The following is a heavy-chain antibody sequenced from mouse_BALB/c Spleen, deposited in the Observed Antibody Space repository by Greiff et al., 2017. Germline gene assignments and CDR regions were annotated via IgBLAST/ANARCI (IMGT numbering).Heavy chain of an antibody. Sequence: QVQLQQPGAELVKPGASVKLSCKASGYTFTSYYMYWVKQRPGQGLEWIGGINPSNGGTNFNEKFKSKATLTVDKSSSTAYMQLSSQTSEDSAVYYCTRWGGYDPAYWGQGTLVTVSA. CDR3: TRWGGYDPAY. J-gene: IGHJ3*01. CDR1: GYTFTSYY. V-gene: IGHV1S81*02. CDR2: INPSNGGT. D-gene: IGHD2-2*01.